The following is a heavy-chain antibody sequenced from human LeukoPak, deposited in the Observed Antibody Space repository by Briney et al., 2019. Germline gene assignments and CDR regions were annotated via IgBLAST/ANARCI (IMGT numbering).Heavy chain of an antibody. D-gene: IGHD3-22*01. Sequence: SETLSLTCTVSGGSINSYYWSWIRQPAGKGLEWIGRIYTSGGTNYNPSLKSRVTMSVDTSKIQFSLKLSSVTAADTAVYYCARFDSSGYRDDDAFDIWGQGTMVTVSS. CDR1: GGSINSYY. CDR2: IYTSGGT. CDR3: ARFDSSGYRDDDAFDI. J-gene: IGHJ3*02. V-gene: IGHV4-4*07.